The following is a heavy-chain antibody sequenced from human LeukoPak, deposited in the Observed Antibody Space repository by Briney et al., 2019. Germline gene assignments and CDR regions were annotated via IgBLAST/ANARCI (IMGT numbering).Heavy chain of an antibody. V-gene: IGHV4-59*01. Sequence: SETLSLTCTVSGGSISSYYWSWIRQPPGKGLEWIGYIYYSGSTNYNPSLKSRVTISVDTSKNQFSLKLSSVTAADTAVYYCAREWELLSNWFDPWGQGTLVTVSS. J-gene: IGHJ5*02. CDR2: IYYSGST. CDR3: AREWELLSNWFDP. D-gene: IGHD1-26*01. CDR1: GGSISSYY.